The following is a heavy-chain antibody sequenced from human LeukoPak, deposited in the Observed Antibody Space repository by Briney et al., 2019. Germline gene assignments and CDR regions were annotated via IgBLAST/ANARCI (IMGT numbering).Heavy chain of an antibody. CDR1: GFTFSSYW. V-gene: IGHV3-7*04. CDR3: ARDGVGAFDI. J-gene: IGHJ3*02. Sequence: GGSLRLSCAASGFTFSSYWMNWVRQAPGKGLEWVANIKQDGSEKYSVDALKGRFTISRDNAKNSLYLQMNSLRAEDTAVYYGARDGVGAFDIWGQGTMVTVSS. D-gene: IGHD3-10*01. CDR2: IKQDGSEK.